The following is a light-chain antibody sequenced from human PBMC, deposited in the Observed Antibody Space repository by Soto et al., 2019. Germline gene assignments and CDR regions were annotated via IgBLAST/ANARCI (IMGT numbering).Light chain of an antibody. Sequence: EIVLTQSPGTLSLSPGEGATLSCRASQSINSFLAWYQQRRGQAPRLLIHGASNRATGIPDRFSGSGSGTDFTLTISRLEPEDFAVYYCQQYGRSPRTFGQGTKVEVK. V-gene: IGKV3-20*01. CDR2: GAS. J-gene: IGKJ1*01. CDR1: QSINSF. CDR3: QQYGRSPRT.